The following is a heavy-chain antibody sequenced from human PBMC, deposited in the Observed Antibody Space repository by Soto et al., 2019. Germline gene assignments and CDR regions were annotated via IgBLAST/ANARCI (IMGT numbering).Heavy chain of an antibody. D-gene: IGHD2-8*01. J-gene: IGHJ5*01. CDR1: GDSVSTDSAT. CDR2: TDYRSKWYK. Sequence: QVQLQQSVPGLVKPSQTLSLTCDIAGDSVSTDSATWNWMRQSPSRGLEWLGRTDYRSKWYKYYAVSVKSRITITPDTSNHQLSLQLNSVTPDDTAFYYCVRLIGNSWLDSWGQGTLVTVSS. V-gene: IGHV6-1*01. CDR3: VRLIGNSWLDS.